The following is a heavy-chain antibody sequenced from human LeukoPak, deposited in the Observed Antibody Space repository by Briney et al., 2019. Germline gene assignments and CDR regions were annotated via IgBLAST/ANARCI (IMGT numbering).Heavy chain of an antibody. D-gene: IGHD5-12*01. CDR2: ISYDGSNK. CDR1: GFTFSSYG. Sequence: PGRSLRLSCAASGFTFSSYGMHWVRQAPGKGLEWVAVISYDGSNKYYADSVKGRFTISRDNSKNTLYLQMNSLRAEDTAVYYCAKDLFTSAVDIVATIKAPLGYWGQGTLVTVSS. J-gene: IGHJ4*02. V-gene: IGHV3-30*18. CDR3: AKDLFTSAVDIVATIKAPLGY.